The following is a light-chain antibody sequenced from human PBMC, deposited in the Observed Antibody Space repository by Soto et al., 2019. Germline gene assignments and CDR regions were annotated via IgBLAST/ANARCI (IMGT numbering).Light chain of an antibody. CDR2: WAS. CDR1: QSVLSTSNNKNY. CDR3: QQCYSTPYT. J-gene: IGKJ2*01. V-gene: IGKV4-1*01. Sequence: DIVMTQSPDSLAVSLGERATINCKSSQSVLSTSNNKNYLAWYQQKPGHPPRLLIYWASTRESGVPDRFSGSGSGTDFTLTISNLQAEDVAVYYCQQCYSTPYTFGQGTKLEI.